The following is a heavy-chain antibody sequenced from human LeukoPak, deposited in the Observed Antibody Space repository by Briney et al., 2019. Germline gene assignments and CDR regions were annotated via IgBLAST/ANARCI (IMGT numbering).Heavy chain of an antibody. D-gene: IGHD2-15*01. CDR2: ISASGANT. Sequence: GGSLRLSCAASGFTFNNYALGWVRQAPGKGLEWVSAISASGANTYYADSVKGRFTISRDYSKNTLYLQMNSLRAGDTAVYYCAKGRALEVVAAFNHWGQGTVVTVSS. CDR1: GFTFNNYA. J-gene: IGHJ5*02. V-gene: IGHV3-23*01. CDR3: AKGRALEVVAAFNH.